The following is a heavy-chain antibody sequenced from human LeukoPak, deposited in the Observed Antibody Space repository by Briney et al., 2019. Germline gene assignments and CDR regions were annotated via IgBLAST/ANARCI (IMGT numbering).Heavy chain of an antibody. Sequence: SETLPLTCAVYGGSFSGYYWSWIRQPPGKGLEWIGEINHSGSTNYNPSLKSRVTISVDTSKNQFSLKLSSVTAADTAVYYCARFKRYCSGGSCYYYYYYYMDVWGKGTTVTVSS. D-gene: IGHD2-15*01. CDR3: ARFKRYCSGGSCYYYYYYYMDV. V-gene: IGHV4-34*01. J-gene: IGHJ6*03. CDR1: GGSFSGYY. CDR2: INHSGST.